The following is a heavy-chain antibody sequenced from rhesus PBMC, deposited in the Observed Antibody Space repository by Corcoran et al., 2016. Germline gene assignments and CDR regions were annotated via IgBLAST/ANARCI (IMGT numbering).Heavy chain of an antibody. V-gene: IGHV3S42*01. CDR1: GFTFSSYW. CDR3: AKDRGIAAGRFDY. J-gene: IGHJ4*01. CDR2: INSGGGST. D-gene: IGHD6-13*01. Sequence: EVQLVESGGGLAKPGGSLRLSCAASGFTFSSYWMNWVRQTPGKGLEWISAINSGGGSTYYADSVQGRFTISRDNSKSTLSLQMNSLRAEDTAVYYCAKDRGIAAGRFDYWGQGVLVTVSS.